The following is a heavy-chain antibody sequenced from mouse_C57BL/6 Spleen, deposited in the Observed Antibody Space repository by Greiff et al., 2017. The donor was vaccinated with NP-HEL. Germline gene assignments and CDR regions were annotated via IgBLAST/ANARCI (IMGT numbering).Heavy chain of an antibody. CDR2: INPSSGYT. D-gene: IGHD1-1*01. J-gene: IGHJ4*01. Sequence: VQLQQSGAELARPGASVKMSCKASGYTFTSYTMHWVKQRPGQGLEWIGYINPSSGYTKYNQKFKDKATLTADKSSSTAYMQLSILTSEDSAVYYCARWADYYGSGYYYDMDDWGQGTSVTVAS. V-gene: IGHV1-4*01. CDR3: ARWADYYGSGYYYDMDD. CDR1: GYTFTSYT.